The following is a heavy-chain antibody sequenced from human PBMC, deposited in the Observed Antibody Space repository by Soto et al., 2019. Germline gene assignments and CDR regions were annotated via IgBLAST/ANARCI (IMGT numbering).Heavy chain of an antibody. D-gene: IGHD3-16*01. J-gene: IGHJ4*02. Sequence: SEALSLTCTVSGDSISSAGYSWGWIRQPPGKGLEYIGTIYYSGNTYYNSSLMSRVTISLDTSKNQFSLKLTSVTAADTALYYCARHRPQGDGTKKGFDYWGQGTLVPVSS. V-gene: IGHV4-39*01. CDR1: GDSISSAGYS. CDR2: IYYSGNT. CDR3: ARHRPQGDGTKKGFDY.